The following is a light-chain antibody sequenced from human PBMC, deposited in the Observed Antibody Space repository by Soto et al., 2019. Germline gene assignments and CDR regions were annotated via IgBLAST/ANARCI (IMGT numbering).Light chain of an antibody. CDR1: SSDVGAYNY. CDR3: CSSGGSPTYV. Sequence: QSALTQPASVSGSPGQSITISCTGTSSDVGAYNYVSWYQQHPGKAPKLMIYEVSNRPSGVSNRFSGSKSGNTASLTISGVQAEDEADYYCCSSGGSPTYVFGTGTKVTVL. V-gene: IGLV2-14*01. CDR2: EVS. J-gene: IGLJ1*01.